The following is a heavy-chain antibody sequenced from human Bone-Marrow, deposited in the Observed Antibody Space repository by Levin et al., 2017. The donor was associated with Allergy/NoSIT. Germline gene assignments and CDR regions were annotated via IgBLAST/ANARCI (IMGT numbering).Heavy chain of an antibody. CDR3: AREDRSGSFDV. CDR2: IFYRGTT. Sequence: LRLSCSVSGGSISSGGYYWTWIRQHPEWGLQWLGYIFYRGTTYYSPSLKSRVSISVDTSKNQFSLRLTSVTAADTAVYFCAREDRSGSFDVWGQGTVVTVSS. D-gene: IGHD3-10*01. V-gene: IGHV4-31*03. CDR1: GGSISSGGYY. J-gene: IGHJ3*01.